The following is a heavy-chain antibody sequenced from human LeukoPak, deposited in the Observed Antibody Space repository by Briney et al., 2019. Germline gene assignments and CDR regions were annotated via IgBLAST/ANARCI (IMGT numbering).Heavy chain of an antibody. V-gene: IGHV3-30*04. J-gene: IGHJ4*02. Sequence: GGSLRLSCAASGFTFSSYAMHWVRQAPGKGLEWVAVISYDGSNKYYADSVKGRFTISRDNSKNTLYLQMNSLRAEDTAVYYCARGRSSYCSSTSCYEFPDYWGQGTLVTVSS. CDR1: GFTFSSYA. CDR3: ARGRSSYCSSTSCYEFPDY. CDR2: ISYDGSNK. D-gene: IGHD2-2*01.